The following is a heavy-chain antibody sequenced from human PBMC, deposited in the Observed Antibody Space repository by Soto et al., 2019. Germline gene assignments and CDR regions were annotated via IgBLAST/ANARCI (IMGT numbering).Heavy chain of an antibody. CDR2: IWYDGSNK. CDR3: AITMPSAVAFDI. D-gene: IGHD2-2*01. CDR1: GFTFSSYG. Sequence: GGSLRLSCAASGFTFSSYGMHWVRQAPGKGLEWVAVIWYDGSNKYYADSVKGRFTISRDNSKNTLYLQMNSLRAEDTAVYYCAITMPSAVAFDIWGQGTMVTVSS. V-gene: IGHV3-33*01. J-gene: IGHJ3*02.